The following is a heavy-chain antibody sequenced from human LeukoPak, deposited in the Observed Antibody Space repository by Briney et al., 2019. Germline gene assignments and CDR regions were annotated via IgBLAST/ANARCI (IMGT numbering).Heavy chain of an antibody. CDR2: IYYSGST. J-gene: IGHJ1*01. D-gene: IGHD3-22*01. V-gene: IGHV4-59*02. Sequence: SETLSLTCTVSGGSVSSYYWSWIRQPPGKGLEWIGYIYYSGSTNYNPSLKSRVTISVDTSKNQFSLKLSSVTAADTAVYYCARVADYYDSSGYLHAEYFQHWGQGTLVTVSS. CDR1: GGSVSSYY. CDR3: ARVADYYDSSGYLHAEYFQH.